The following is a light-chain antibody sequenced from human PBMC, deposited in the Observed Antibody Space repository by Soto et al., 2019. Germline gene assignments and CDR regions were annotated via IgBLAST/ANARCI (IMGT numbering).Light chain of an antibody. J-gene: IGKJ1*01. CDR3: IQDHCYPRT. Sequence: AIQMTQSPSSLSASVGDTVTITCRASQAIGNELGWYQQRPGKAPNLLIHAASTLQSGVPSRFSGSEAGPDFTLTISSLQPEDSATYYCIQDHCYPRTCGQGTKVETK. CDR1: QAIGNE. V-gene: IGKV1-6*01. CDR2: AAS.